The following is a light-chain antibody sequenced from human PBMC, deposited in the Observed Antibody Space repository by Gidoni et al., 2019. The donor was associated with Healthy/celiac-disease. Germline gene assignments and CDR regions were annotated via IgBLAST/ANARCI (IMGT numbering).Light chain of an antibody. V-gene: IGLV4-69*01. CDR1: SGHSSYA. CDR3: QTWGTGIQV. CDR2: LNSDGSH. Sequence: QLVLTQSPSASASLGASVKLTCTLSSGHSSYAIAWHPQQPDKGPRYLMKLNSDGSHSKGDGIPDRFSGSSSGAERYLTISSLQSEDEADYYCQTWGTGIQVFGGGTKLTVL. J-gene: IGLJ2*01.